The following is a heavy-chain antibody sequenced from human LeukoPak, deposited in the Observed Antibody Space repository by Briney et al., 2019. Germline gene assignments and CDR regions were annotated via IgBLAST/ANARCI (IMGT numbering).Heavy chain of an antibody. D-gene: IGHD3-10*01. V-gene: IGHV3-7*01. J-gene: IGHJ4*02. CDR2: IKQDGSEK. Sequence: GGSLRLSCAASGFTFSDYWMTWVRQAPGKGLEWVANIKQDGSEKYYVDSVKGRFTISRDNAKNSLYLQMNSLRAEDTAVYYCARDGGWAVRGADYWGQGPLVTVSS. CDR1: GFTFSDYW. CDR3: ARDGGWAVRGADY.